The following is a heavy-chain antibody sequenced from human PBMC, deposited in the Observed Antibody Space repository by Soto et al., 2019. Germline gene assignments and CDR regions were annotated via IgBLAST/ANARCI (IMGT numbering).Heavy chain of an antibody. CDR3: TLWDGIAARFDY. V-gene: IGHV3-23*01. D-gene: IGHD6-6*01. Sequence: GGSLRLSCAASGFTFSSYAMNWVRQTPGKGLEWVSGITGSGVRTYYGDSVKGRFTISRDNSKNTLHLQMNSLTAEDTAVYYCTLWDGIAARFDYWGQGTLVTVSS. J-gene: IGHJ4*02. CDR2: ITGSGVRT. CDR1: GFTFSSYA.